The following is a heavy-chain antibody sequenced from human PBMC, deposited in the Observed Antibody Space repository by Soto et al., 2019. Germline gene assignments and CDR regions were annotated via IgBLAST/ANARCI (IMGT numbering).Heavy chain of an antibody. CDR3: ARAEVGGTWDTGAFDV. J-gene: IGHJ3*01. D-gene: IGHD1-26*01. CDR2: INPSDGGS. CDR1: GYPFTTYY. V-gene: IGHV1-46*01. Sequence: QVQLVQSGAEVRKPGASVDVSCKAFGYPFTTYYIHWVRQAPGQGLEWVGIINPSDGGSNYAETFNGRLTLTRDTSTSTVQMHLTGLRSADTAVYYCARAEVGGTWDTGAFDVWGQGTTVTVSS.